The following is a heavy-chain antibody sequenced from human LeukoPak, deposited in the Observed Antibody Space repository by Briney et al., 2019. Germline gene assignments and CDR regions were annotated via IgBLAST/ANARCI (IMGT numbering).Heavy chain of an antibody. D-gene: IGHD3-10*01. CDR3: AKEGAYPIITYDS. V-gene: IGHV3-7*01. J-gene: IGHJ5*01. Sequence: GGSLRLSCAASGLSFSSFWMSWVRQAPGKGLEWVANIKQDGSEKYYVDSVKGRFSISRDNAKNSLYLQMDSLRAEDTAVYYCAKEGAYPIITYDSWGQGALVTVSS. CDR1: GLSFSSFW. CDR2: IKQDGSEK.